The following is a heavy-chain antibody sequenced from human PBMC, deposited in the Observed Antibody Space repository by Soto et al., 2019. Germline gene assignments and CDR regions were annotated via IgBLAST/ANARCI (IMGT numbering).Heavy chain of an antibody. CDR2: IYWDDDE. CDR3: AHRPRGYSYHFDS. CDR1: GFSLSTRGVG. Sequence: QITLKESGPTLVTPTQTLTLTCTFTGFSLSTRGVGVGWIRQPPGKALEWLALIYWDDDEGYSPSLKTRLTISKDTSHTHGVPTMTTRDPVDSATYSCAHRPRGYSYHFDSWGQGTLVTVSS. D-gene: IGHD5-18*01. J-gene: IGHJ4*02. V-gene: IGHV2-5*02.